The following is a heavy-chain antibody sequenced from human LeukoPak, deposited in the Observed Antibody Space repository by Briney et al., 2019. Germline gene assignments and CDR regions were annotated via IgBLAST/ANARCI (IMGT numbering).Heavy chain of an antibody. J-gene: IGHJ4*02. Sequence: SETLSLTCTVSGGSISSYYWSWIRQPPGKGLEYIGYIYYSGTTNYNPPLKSRVTISVDTSKNQFSLKLSSVTAADTAVYYCARHASNDYFDYWGQGTLVTVSS. CDR3: ARHASNDYFDY. CDR2: IYYSGTT. CDR1: GGSISSYY. V-gene: IGHV4-59*08. D-gene: IGHD2-8*01.